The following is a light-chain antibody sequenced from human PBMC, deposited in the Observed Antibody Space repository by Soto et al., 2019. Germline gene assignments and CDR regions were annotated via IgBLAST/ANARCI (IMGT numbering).Light chain of an antibody. CDR1: QSIASY. Sequence: DVQMTHSPSSLSASVGDRVTIACRASQSIASYLNWYQQKPGKAPKFLIYAASSLQSGVPSRFSGSGSGTDFTLTISSLQPEDFATYFCQQSYSTPITFGQGTRLEI. J-gene: IGKJ5*01. CDR3: QQSYSTPIT. V-gene: IGKV1-39*01. CDR2: AAS.